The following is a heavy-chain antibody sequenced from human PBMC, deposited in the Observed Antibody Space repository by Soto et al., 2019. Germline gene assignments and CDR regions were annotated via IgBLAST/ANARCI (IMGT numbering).Heavy chain of an antibody. J-gene: IGHJ4*02. V-gene: IGHV4-30-2*01. CDR3: ARGGSGYYYSYFDY. Sequence: SETLSLTCAVSGGSISSGGYSWSWIRQPPGKGLEWIGYIYHSGSTYYNPSLKSRVTISVDGSKNQFSLKLSSVTAADTAVYYCARGGSGYYYSYFDYWGQGTLVTVSS. D-gene: IGHD3-22*01. CDR2: IYHSGST. CDR1: GGSISSGGYS.